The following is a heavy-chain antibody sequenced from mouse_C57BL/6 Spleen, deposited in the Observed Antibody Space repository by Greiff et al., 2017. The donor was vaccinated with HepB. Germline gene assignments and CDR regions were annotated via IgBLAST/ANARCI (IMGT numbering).Heavy chain of an antibody. Sequence: QVQLQQSGTELVKPGASVKLSCKASGYTFTSYWMHWVKQRPGQGLEWIGNINPSNGGTNYNEKFKSKATLTVDKSSSTAYMQLSSLTSEDSAVYYCARVDYDVRYAMDYWGQGTSVTVSS. J-gene: IGHJ4*01. CDR2: INPSNGGT. CDR3: ARVDYDVRYAMDY. V-gene: IGHV1-53*01. CDR1: GYTFTSYW. D-gene: IGHD2-4*01.